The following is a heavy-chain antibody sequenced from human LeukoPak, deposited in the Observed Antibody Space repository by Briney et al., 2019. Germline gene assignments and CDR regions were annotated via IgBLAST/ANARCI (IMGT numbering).Heavy chain of an antibody. J-gene: IGHJ5*02. CDR3: AREHIRYTISDP. CDR2: IYTSGST. D-gene: IGHD3-3*01. Sequence: SQTLSLTCTVSGGSISSGSYYWSWIRQPAGKGLEWIGRIYTSGSTNYNPSLKSRVTISVDTSKNQFSLKLSSVTAADTAVYYCAREHIRYTISDPWGQGTLVTVFS. V-gene: IGHV4-61*02. CDR1: GGSISSGSYY.